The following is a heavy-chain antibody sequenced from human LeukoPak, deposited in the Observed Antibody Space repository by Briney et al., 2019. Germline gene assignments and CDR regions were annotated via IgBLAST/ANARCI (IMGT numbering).Heavy chain of an antibody. V-gene: IGHV4-59*08. CDR2: ISDIGSI. Sequence: PSETLSLTCTVSGGSISSYYWSWIRQPPGKGLEWIAYISDIGSINYNPSLKIRVTISLDPSKNQFSLKLSSVTAADTAVYYCAGHHPRNTVDFWGQGTLVTVSS. CDR3: AGHHPRNTVDF. D-gene: IGHD2/OR15-2a*01. J-gene: IGHJ4*02. CDR1: GGSISSYY.